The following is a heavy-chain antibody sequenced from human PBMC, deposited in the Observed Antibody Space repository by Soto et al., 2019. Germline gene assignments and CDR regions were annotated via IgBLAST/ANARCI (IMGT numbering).Heavy chain of an antibody. D-gene: IGHD4-17*01. CDR2: IYYSGRS. CDR1: GGSISSGGYY. Sequence: SETLSLTCTVSGGSISSGGYYWGWIRQPPGKGLEWIGGIYYSGRSYYNPSLKSRVTMSVDTSKNQFSLTLNSVTAADAAVYYCARQRTTVVTQAYFDHWGQGTLVTVSS. CDR3: ARQRTTVVTQAYFDH. V-gene: IGHV4-39*01. J-gene: IGHJ4*02.